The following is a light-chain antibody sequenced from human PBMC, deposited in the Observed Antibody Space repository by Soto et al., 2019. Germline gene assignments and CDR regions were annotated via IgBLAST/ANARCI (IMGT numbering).Light chain of an antibody. Sequence: DIQMTQSPSTLSASVGDRVTITCRASQSISFCLAWYQQKPGKAPKLLIYKASTLQTGVPSRFSGSGSGTDFTLTISGLQPDDFATYYCQQYRTYRTFGQGTKVDI. J-gene: IGKJ1*01. CDR2: KAS. CDR1: QSISFC. CDR3: QQYRTYRT. V-gene: IGKV1-5*03.